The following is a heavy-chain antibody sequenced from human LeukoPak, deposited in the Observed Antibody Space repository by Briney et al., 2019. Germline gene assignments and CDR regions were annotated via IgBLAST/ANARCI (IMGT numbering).Heavy chain of an antibody. CDR1: GGSFSGYF. V-gene: IGHV4-34*01. D-gene: IGHD3-16*01. CDR3: ARVHLWPENWFDS. CDR2: VNHRGTT. J-gene: IGHJ5*01. Sequence: SATLSLTCAVNGGSFSGYFWGWFRQPPGKGLEWIGEVNHRGTTSSNPSLKSRVAISVETSKNQFSLTLSSVTAADTAVYYCARVHLWPENWFDSWGQGILVTVSS.